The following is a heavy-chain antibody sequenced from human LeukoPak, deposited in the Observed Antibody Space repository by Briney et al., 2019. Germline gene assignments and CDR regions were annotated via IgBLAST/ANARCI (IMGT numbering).Heavy chain of an antibody. D-gene: IGHD1-26*01. CDR3: AKDPSRYTGSSMDL. V-gene: IGHV3-23*01. J-gene: IGHJ2*01. CDR1: GFTFGNYA. CDR2: ISDSGGST. Sequence: GGSLRLSCAASGFTFGNYAMSWVRRAPGKGLEWVSTISDSGGSTYYADSVKGRFTISRDNSKNTLYLQMNSLRAEDTAVYYCAKDPSRYTGSSMDLWGRGTLVTVSS.